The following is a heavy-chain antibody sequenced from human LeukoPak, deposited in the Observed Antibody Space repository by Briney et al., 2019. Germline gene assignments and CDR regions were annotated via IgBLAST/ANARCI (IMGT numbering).Heavy chain of an antibody. CDR2: IYYSGST. J-gene: IGHJ4*02. V-gene: IGHV4-61*08. CDR3: ARHAWGYYGEVDY. Sequence: SETLSLTCTVSGGSISSGGYYWSWIRQPPGKGLEWIGYIYYSGSTNYNPSLKSRVTISVDTSKNQFSLKLSSVTAADTAVYYCARHAWGYYGEVDYWGQGTLVTVSS. CDR1: GGSISSGGYY. D-gene: IGHD4-17*01.